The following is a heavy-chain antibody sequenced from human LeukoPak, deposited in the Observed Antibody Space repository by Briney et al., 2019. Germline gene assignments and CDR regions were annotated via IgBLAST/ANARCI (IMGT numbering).Heavy chain of an antibody. Sequence: SETLSLTCTVSGGSISSSSYYWGWIRQPPGKGLEWIGSIYYSGSTYYNPSLKSRVTISVDTSKNQFSLKLSSVTAADTAGYYCARPLIASYRGDAFDIWGQGTMVTVSS. V-gene: IGHV4-39*01. CDR3: ARPLIASYRGDAFDI. CDR1: GGSISSSSYY. J-gene: IGHJ3*02. CDR2: IYYSGST. D-gene: IGHD6-13*01.